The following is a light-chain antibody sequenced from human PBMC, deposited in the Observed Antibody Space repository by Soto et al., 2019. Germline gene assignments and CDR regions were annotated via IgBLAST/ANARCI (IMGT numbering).Light chain of an antibody. CDR2: EVS. CDR3: SSWAGRNNLV. V-gene: IGLV2-8*01. J-gene: IGLJ2*01. CDR1: SSDVGACNY. Sequence: QSALTQPPSASGSPGQSVTIYCTGTSSDVGACNYVSWFQQHPGKAPKLMIYEVSKRPSGVPDRFSGSKSGSTASLTVSGHQAEDEADDYCSSWAGRNNLVFGGGTKLTVL.